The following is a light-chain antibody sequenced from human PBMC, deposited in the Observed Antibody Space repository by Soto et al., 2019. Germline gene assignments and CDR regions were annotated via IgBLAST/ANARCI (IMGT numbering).Light chain of an antibody. CDR2: EVS. J-gene: IGLJ2*01. CDR3: SSYTSSNTPYVI. CDR1: SSDIGGYNY. Sequence: QSALTQPASVSGSPGQSITISCTGASSDIGGYNYVSWYQQHPGKAPKFMIYEVSNRPSGVSDRFSGSKSGNTASLTISGLQAEDEAHYYCSSYTSSNTPYVIFGGGTKVTVL. V-gene: IGLV2-14*01.